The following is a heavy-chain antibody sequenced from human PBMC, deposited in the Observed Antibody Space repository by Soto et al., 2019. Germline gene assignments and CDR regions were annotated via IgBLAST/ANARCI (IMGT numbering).Heavy chain of an antibody. J-gene: IGHJ4*02. D-gene: IGHD1-1*01. CDR2: IVPMNGKV. Sequence: QVQLVQSGAEVEKPGASVKVSCKLSGGTTRSYTSGWVRQAPGQGLQWMGNIVPMNGKVDYAQTFQDRVTLTADKSTRTVYMELRSLRSEDTAVYFCALRTGNWNPLGDWGQGTLVTVSS. V-gene: IGHV1-69*02. CDR3: ALRTGNWNPLGD. CDR1: GGTTRSYT.